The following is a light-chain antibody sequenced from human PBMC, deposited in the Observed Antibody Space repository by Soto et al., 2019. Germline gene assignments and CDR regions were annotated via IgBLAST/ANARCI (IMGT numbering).Light chain of an antibody. CDR3: QSYDSSLSGLDVV. CDR2: GNS. V-gene: IGLV1-40*01. Sequence: QSVLTQPPSVSGAPGQRVTISCTGSSSNIGAGYDVHWYQQLPGTAPKLLIYGNSNRPSGVPDRFSGSKSGTSASLAITGLQAEDEADYYCQSYDSSLSGLDVVFGGGTKVT. CDR1: SSNIGAGYD. J-gene: IGLJ2*01.